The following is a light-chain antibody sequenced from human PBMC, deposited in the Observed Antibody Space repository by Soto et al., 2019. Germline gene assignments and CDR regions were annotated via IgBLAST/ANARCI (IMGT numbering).Light chain of an antibody. CDR1: QSISGW. CDR3: QQYNSYSWT. V-gene: IGKV1-5*01. J-gene: IGKJ1*01. CDR2: DVS. Sequence: IQMTQSPSTLSASVGDRVIITCRASQSISGWLAWYQQKPGKAPNLLIYDVSSLESGVPSRFSGSGSGTDFTLTISSLQPDDFGTYYCQQYNSYSWTFGQGTQVDIK.